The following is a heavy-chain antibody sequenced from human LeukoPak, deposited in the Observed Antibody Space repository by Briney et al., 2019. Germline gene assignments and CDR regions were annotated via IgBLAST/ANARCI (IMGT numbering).Heavy chain of an antibody. CDR2: IYTSGST. Sequence: SETLSLTCTVSGGSISSGSYYWRWIRQPAGKGLEWIGRIYTSGSTNYNPSLKSRVTISVDTSKNQFSLKLSSVTAADTAVYYCARKSPVRMFDYWGQGTLVTVSS. CDR3: ARKSPVRMFDY. J-gene: IGHJ4*02. CDR1: GGSISSGSYY. D-gene: IGHD2-15*01. V-gene: IGHV4-61*02.